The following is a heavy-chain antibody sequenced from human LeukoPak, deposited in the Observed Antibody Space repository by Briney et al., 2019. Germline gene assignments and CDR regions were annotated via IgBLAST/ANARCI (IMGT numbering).Heavy chain of an antibody. J-gene: IGHJ4*02. CDR3: ASLPSKYCGGDCSGY. D-gene: IGHD2-21*02. Sequence: PSETLSLTCTVSGGSISSYYWSWIRQPPGKGLEWIGYIYYSGSTNYNPSLKSRVTISVDTSKNQFSLKLSSVTAADTAVYYCASLPSKYCGGDCSGYWGQGTLVTVSS. V-gene: IGHV4-59*08. CDR1: GGSISSYY. CDR2: IYYSGST.